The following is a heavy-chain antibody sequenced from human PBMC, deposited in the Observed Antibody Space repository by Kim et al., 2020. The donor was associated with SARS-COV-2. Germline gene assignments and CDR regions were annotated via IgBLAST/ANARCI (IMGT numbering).Heavy chain of an antibody. CDR2: ISAYNGNT. V-gene: IGHV1-18*04. D-gene: IGHD3-10*01. CDR1: GYTFTSYG. J-gene: IGHJ4*02. Sequence: ASVKVSCKASGYTFTSYGISWVRQAPGQGLEWMGWISAYNGNTNYAQKLQGRVTMTTDTSTSTAYMELRSLRSDDTAVYYCARIGATTTSFGELLYPLGLCDYWGQGTLVTVSS. CDR3: ARIGATTTSFGELLYPLGLCDY.